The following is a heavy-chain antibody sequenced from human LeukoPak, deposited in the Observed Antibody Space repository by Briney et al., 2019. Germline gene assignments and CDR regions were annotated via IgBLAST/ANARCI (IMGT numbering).Heavy chain of an antibody. CDR1: GFIFNNYA. V-gene: IGHV3-23*01. Sequence: GGSLRLSCAASGFIFNNYAMSWVRQAPGKGLEWVSSISGTGATTYYADSVKGRFAISRDNSRNTLYLKMSSLRAEDTAVYYCAKHQRFGDLDDYRGQGTLVTVSS. J-gene: IGHJ4*02. CDR2: ISGTGATT. D-gene: IGHD3-10*01. CDR3: AKHQRFGDLDDY.